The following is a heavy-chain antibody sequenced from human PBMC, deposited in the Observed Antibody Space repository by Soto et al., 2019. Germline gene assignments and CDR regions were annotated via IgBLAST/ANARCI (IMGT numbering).Heavy chain of an antibody. V-gene: IGHV4-59*01. CDR2: IYYSGST. CDR3: ARVYYGDYLLTFDY. Sequence: SETCSVGWSVSVGTMSRGCWRWCRLPPGKGLEWIGYIYYSGSTNYNPSLKSRVTISVGTSKNQFSLKLSSVTAADTAVYYCARVYYGDYLLTFDYWGQGTLVTVS. CDR1: VGTMSRGC. D-gene: IGHD4-17*01. J-gene: IGHJ4*02.